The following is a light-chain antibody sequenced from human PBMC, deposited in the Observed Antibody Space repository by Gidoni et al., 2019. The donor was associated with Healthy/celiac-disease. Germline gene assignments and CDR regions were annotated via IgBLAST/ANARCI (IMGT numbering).Light chain of an antibody. CDR3: SSYTSSSTLV. Sequence: HSALTQPASVSGSPGQSITLSCTGTSSDVGGYNYVSWYQQHPGKAPKLMIYDVSNRPSWVSNRFSGSKSGNTASLTISGLQAEDEADYYCSSYTSSSTLVFGGGTKLTVL. CDR1: SSDVGGYNY. J-gene: IGLJ2*01. V-gene: IGLV2-14*01. CDR2: DVS.